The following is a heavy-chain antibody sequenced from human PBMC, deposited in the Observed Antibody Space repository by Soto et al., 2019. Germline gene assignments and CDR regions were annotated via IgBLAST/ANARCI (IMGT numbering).Heavy chain of an antibody. J-gene: IGHJ4*02. Sequence: GESLKISCKGSGYSFTSYWIGWVRQMPGKGLEWMGIIYPGDSDTRYSPSFQGQVTISADKSISTAYLQWSSLKASDTAMYYCPTQSADTDMVTYHGFDHWGQGTLVTVSS. CDR2: IYPGDSDT. CDR3: PTQSADTDMVTYHGFDH. D-gene: IGHD5-18*01. CDR1: GYSFTSYW. V-gene: IGHV5-51*01.